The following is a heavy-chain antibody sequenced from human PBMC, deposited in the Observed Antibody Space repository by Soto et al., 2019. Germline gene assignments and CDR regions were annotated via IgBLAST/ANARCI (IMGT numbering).Heavy chain of an antibody. Sequence: QVQLVESGGGVVQPGRSLRLSCAASGFSFSSYALYWVRQAPGKGLEWVALISYNGIDEYYADSVKGRFTISRDSSTNTLALQMNSLRGEETAVYYCARAPPRGIAAPGTWGSGMDVWGHGTTVTVAS. CDR1: GFSFSSYA. J-gene: IGHJ6*02. CDR2: ISYNGIDE. V-gene: IGHV3-30-3*01. CDR3: ARAPPRGIAAPGTWGSGMDV. D-gene: IGHD6-13*01.